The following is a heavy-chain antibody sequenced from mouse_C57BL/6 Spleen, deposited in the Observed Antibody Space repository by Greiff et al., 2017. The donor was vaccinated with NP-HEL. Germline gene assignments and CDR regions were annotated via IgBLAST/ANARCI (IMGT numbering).Heavy chain of an antibody. CDR2: IRSKSNNYAT. CDR1: GFSFNTYA. J-gene: IGHJ3*01. D-gene: IGHD1-1*01. Sequence: EVQLVESGGGLVQPKGSLKLSCAASGFSFNTYAMNWVRQAPGKGLEWVARIRSKSNNYATYYADSVKDRFTISRDDSESMLYLQMNNLKTEDTAMYYCVRQGDYGAGFAYWGQGTLVTVSA. V-gene: IGHV10-1*01. CDR3: VRQGDYGAGFAY.